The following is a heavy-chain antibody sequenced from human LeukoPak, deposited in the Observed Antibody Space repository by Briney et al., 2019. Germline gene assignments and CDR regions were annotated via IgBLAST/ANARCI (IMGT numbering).Heavy chain of an antibody. V-gene: IGHV4-39*01. J-gene: IGHJ4*02. Sequence: SETLSLTCTVSGVSISSSNSYWGWIRQPPGKGLEWIGSIYYSGNTYYNASLKSQVSISIDTSKNQFSLKLSSATAADTAVYYCARHRTIYYDSSGYWVWGQGTLVTVSS. CDR1: GVSISSSNSY. CDR3: ARHRTIYYDSSGYWV. CDR2: IYYSGNT. D-gene: IGHD3-22*01.